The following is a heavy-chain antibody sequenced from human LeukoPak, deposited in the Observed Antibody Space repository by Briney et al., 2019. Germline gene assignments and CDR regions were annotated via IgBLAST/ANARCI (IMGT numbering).Heavy chain of an antibody. V-gene: IGHV3-53*01. CDR1: GFTVSSNY. CDR2: IYSGGST. D-gene: IGHD3/OR15-3a*01. Sequence: GGSLRLSCAASGFTVSSNYVSWVRQAPGKGLEWVSVIYSGGSTYYADSMKGRFTISRDSSKNTLYLQMNSLRAEDTAVYYCARDQFVFGLFDYWGQGTLVTVSS. J-gene: IGHJ4*02. CDR3: ARDQFVFGLFDY.